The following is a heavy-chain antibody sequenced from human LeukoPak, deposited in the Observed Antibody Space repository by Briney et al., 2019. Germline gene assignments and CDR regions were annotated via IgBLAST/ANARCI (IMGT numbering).Heavy chain of an antibody. CDR2: ISSSGSTI. Sequence: GGSLRLSCAASGFTFSSYEMNWVRQAPGKGLEWVSYISSSGSTIYYADSVKGRFTISRDNAKNSLYLQMNSLRAEDTAVYYCARDSENYGGNSDYWGQGTLVTVSS. J-gene: IGHJ4*02. CDR3: ARDSENYGGNSDY. V-gene: IGHV3-48*03. D-gene: IGHD4-23*01. CDR1: GFTFSSYE.